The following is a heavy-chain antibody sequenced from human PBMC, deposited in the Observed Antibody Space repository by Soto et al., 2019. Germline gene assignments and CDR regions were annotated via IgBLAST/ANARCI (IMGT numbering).Heavy chain of an antibody. D-gene: IGHD4-17*01. J-gene: IGHJ4*02. CDR1: GYTFTSYG. CDR2: ISAYNGNT. V-gene: IGHV1-18*01. Sequence: QVQLVQSGAEVKKPGASVKVSCKASGYTFTSYGISWVRQAPGQGLEWMGWISAYNGNTNYAQKLQGRVTTTTDTSTSTAYMELRSVRSDDTAVYYCARRDYGDNVRPSTFDYWGQGTLVTVSS. CDR3: ARRDYGDNVRPSTFDY.